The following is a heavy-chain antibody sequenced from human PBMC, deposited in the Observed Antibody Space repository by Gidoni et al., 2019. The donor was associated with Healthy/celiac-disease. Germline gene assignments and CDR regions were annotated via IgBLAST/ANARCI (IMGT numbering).Heavy chain of an antibody. D-gene: IGHD3-10*01. Sequence: QLQLQESGPGLVKPSETLSLTCTVSGGSISSSSYYWGWIRQPPGKGLEWIGSIYYSGSTYYNPSLKSRVTISVDTSKNQFSLKLSSVTAADTAVYYCARLGRQQRFGNDYWGQGTLVTVSS. CDR2: IYYSGST. CDR3: ARLGRQQRFGNDY. CDR1: GGSISSSSYY. V-gene: IGHV4-39*01. J-gene: IGHJ4*02.